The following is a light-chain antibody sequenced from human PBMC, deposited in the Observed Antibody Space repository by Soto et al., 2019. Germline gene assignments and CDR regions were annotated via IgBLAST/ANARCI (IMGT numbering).Light chain of an antibody. CDR1: SGHSSYA. CDR3: QTWGTGIRVV. CDR2: LNSDGRH. J-gene: IGLJ2*01. Sequence: QPVLTQSPSASASLGASVKLTCTLSSGHSSYAIAWHQQQPEKGPRNLMKLNSDGRHSKGDGIPDRCAGSSAGAERYLTISSLQSEDEADDYCQTWGTGIRVVFGGGTKRTVL. V-gene: IGLV4-69*01.